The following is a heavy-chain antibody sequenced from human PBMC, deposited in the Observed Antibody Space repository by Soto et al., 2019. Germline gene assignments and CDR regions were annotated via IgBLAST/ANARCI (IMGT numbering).Heavy chain of an antibody. CDR1: GITFNTYA. CDR2: ISRTDK. CDR3: AKVKLEPSYYYYGTDA. D-gene: IGHD1-1*01. J-gene: IGHJ6*02. Sequence: GGSLRLSCAASGITFNTYAMSWVRQSPGKGLEWVSTISRTDKQYADFVKGRFTISRDNAKNSLYLQMNSLRAEDTAVYYCAKVKLEPSYYYYGTDALGHGTKVTV. V-gene: IGHV3-23*01.